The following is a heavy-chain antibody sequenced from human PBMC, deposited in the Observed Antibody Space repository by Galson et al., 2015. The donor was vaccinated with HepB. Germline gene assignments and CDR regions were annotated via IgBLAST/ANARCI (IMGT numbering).Heavy chain of an antibody. D-gene: IGHD3-22*01. CDR2: INHSGST. CDR1: GGSFSGYY. Sequence: CAVYGGSFSGYYWSWIRQPPGKGLEWIGEINHSGSTNYNPSLKSRVTISVDTSKNQFSLKLSSVTAADTAVYYCARGSRLLNYYYDPGWYFDYWGQGTLVTVSS. CDR3: ARGSRLLNYYYDPGWYFDY. J-gene: IGHJ4*02. V-gene: IGHV4-34*01.